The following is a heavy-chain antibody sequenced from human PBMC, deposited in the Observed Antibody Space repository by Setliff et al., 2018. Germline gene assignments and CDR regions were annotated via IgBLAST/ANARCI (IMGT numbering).Heavy chain of an antibody. V-gene: IGHV1-18*04. Sequence: ASFKVSCKASGYSFTSYGITWVRQAPGQGLEWMGWISPYNGDTRFQQKFQGRVTVTTDTPTSTGYLELRSLTSDDTAVYYCARSPPNRGSGSGWYGDCWGQGTRVT. CDR2: ISPYNGDT. CDR3: ARSPPNRGSGSGWYGDC. CDR1: GYSFTSYG. J-gene: IGHJ4*02. D-gene: IGHD6-19*01.